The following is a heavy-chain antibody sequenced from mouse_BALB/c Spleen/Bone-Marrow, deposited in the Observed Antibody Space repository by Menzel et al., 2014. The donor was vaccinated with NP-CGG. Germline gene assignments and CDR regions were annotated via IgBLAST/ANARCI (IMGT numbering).Heavy chain of an antibody. J-gene: IGHJ4*01. CDR3: ARYLIFYDYDEAMDY. D-gene: IGHD2-4*01. Sequence: EVMLVESGAELVKPGASVKLSCTASGFNIKDTHMHWVKQRPEQGLEWIGRIDPANGNTKYDPKFQGKATITADTSSNTAYLQLSSLTSEDTAVYYCARYLIFYDYDEAMDYWSQGTSVTVSS. V-gene: IGHV14-3*02. CDR2: IDPANGNT. CDR1: GFNIKDTH.